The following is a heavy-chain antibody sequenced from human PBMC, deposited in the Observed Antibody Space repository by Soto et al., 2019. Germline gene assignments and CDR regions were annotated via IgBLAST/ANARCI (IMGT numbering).Heavy chain of an antibody. J-gene: IGHJ4*02. CDR3: ASGRQYYDSSAHYFDY. Sequence: QVQLVQSGAEVKKPGSSVKVSCKASGGTFSSYAISWVRQAPGQGLEWMGGIIPIFGTANYAQKFQGRVTITEDESTSTAYMELSSLRSEDTAVYYCASGRQYYDSSAHYFDYWGQGTLVTVSS. CDR1: GGTFSSYA. CDR2: IIPIFGTA. D-gene: IGHD3-22*01. V-gene: IGHV1-69*01.